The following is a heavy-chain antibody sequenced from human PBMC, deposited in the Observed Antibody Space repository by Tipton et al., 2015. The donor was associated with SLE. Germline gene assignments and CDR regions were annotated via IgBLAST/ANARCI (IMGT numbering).Heavy chain of an antibody. Sequence: QSGAEVKKPGASVKVSCKASGYTFTSYAMHWVRQAPGQRLEWMGWINAGNGNIKYSQKFQGRVTITRDTSASTAYMELSSLRSEDTAVYYCASRSPRVGADAFDIWGQGTMVTVSS. CDR3: ASRSPRVGADAFDI. J-gene: IGHJ3*02. D-gene: IGHD3-10*01. CDR2: INAGNGNI. CDR1: GYTFTSYA. V-gene: IGHV1-3*01.